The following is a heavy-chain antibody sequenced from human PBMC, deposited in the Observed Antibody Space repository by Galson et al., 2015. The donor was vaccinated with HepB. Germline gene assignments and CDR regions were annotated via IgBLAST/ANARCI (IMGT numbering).Heavy chain of an antibody. V-gene: IGHV1-24*01. J-gene: IGHJ6*02. Sequence: SVKVSCKASGYTLTELSMHWVRQAPGKGLEWMGGFDPEDGETIYAQKFQGRVTMTEDTSTDTAYMELSSLRSEDTAVYYCATSPNRGYYYGMDVWGQGTTVTVSS. CDR1: GYTLTELS. CDR2: FDPEDGET. CDR3: ATSPNRGYYYGMDV. D-gene: IGHD7-27*01.